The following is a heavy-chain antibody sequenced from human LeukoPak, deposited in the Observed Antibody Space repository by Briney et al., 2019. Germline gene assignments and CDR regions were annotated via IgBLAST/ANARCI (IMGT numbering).Heavy chain of an antibody. J-gene: IGHJ4*02. V-gene: IGHV4-34*01. CDR1: GGSFSGYY. CDR3: ARGAKYSNYFDY. D-gene: IGHD4-11*01. CDR2: INHSGST. Sequence: SETLSLTCAVYGGSFSGYYWGWIRQPPGKGLEWIGEINHSGSTNYNPSLKSRVTISVDTSKNQFSLKLSSVTAADTVVYYCARGAKYSNYFDYWGQGTLVTVSS.